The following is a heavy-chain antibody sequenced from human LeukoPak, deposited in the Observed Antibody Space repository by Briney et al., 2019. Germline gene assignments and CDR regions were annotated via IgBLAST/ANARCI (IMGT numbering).Heavy chain of an antibody. CDR2: IYYSGST. V-gene: IGHV4-59*01. J-gene: IGHJ4*01. CDR3: ARTVLSYCRGGSCPYFDY. D-gene: IGHD2-15*01. CDR1: GASISSYY. Sequence: PSETLSLTCTVSGASISSYYWSWIRQPPGKGLEWVGYIYYSGSTNFNPSLKSRVTISVDTSKNQLSLTLGSLTAADTAVYYCARTVLSYCRGGSCPYFDYWGQGTLVTVSS.